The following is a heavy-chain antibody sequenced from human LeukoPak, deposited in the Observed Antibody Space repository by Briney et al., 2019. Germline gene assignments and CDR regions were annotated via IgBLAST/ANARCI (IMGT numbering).Heavy chain of an antibody. CDR2: IYYSGST. CDR3: ARTMVRGVSNWFDP. CDR1: GGSISSSSYY. V-gene: IGHV4-39*07. Sequence: SETLSLTCTVSGGSISSSSYYWGWIRQPPGKGLEWIGSIYYSGSTYYNPSLKSRVTISVDTSKNQFSLKLSSVTAADTAVYYCARTMVRGVSNWFDPWGQGTLVTVSS. J-gene: IGHJ5*02. D-gene: IGHD3-10*01.